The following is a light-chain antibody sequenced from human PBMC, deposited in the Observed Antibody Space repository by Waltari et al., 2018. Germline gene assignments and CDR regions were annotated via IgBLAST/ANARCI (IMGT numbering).Light chain of an antibody. V-gene: IGLV2-14*03. CDR2: DVR. Sequence: HSALTQSASVSGSPGQSITISCTGTNSDIGTYDYFYWFQQLPGKAPKLFIYDVRNRPLGISNRFSGSKSGITASLSISGLLAEDEAYYYCSSYTSSSTWVFGGGTKLTVL. J-gene: IGLJ3*02. CDR3: SSYTSSSTWV. CDR1: NSDIGTYDY.